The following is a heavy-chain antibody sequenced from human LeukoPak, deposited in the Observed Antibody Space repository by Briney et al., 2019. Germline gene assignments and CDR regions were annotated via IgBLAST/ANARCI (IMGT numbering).Heavy chain of an antibody. CDR1: GFTFSSHW. CDR2: IKQDGSEI. Sequence: GGSLRLSCADSGFTFSSHWMSWVRQAPGKGLEWVAHIKQDGSEIYYLDSVKGRFTISRDNAKNSLYLQMNSLRVEDTAVYDCATIEAVRFHYWGQGTLVTVSS. CDR3: ATIEAVRFHY. D-gene: IGHD6-19*01. J-gene: IGHJ4*02. V-gene: IGHV3-7*01.